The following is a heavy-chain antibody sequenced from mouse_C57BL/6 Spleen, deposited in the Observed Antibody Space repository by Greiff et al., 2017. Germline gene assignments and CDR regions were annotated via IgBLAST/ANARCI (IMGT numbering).Heavy chain of an antibody. CDR2: IDPSDSYT. J-gene: IGHJ2*01. CDR3: ARAGADSLGY. V-gene: IGHV1-50*01. D-gene: IGHD3-2*01. CDR1: GYTFTSYW. Sequence: QVQLQQPGAELVKPGASVKLSCKASGYTFTSYWMQWVKQRPGQGLEWIGEIDPSDSYTNYNQKFKGKATLTVDTSSSTAYMQLSSLTSEVPAVYYWARAGADSLGYGGQGTTPTVPS.